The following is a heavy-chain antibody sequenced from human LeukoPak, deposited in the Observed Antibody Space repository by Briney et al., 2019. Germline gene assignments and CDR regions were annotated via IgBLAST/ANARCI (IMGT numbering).Heavy chain of an antibody. CDR1: GASIITSDYF. Sequence: SETLSLTCTVSGASIITSDYFWGWIRQSPGKGLEWLGSVFYSGSTYDNPSLKSRVTISIDTSKNQFSVKLSSVTAADTAVYYCARHVLRGYFYVDVWGKGTTVIVSS. J-gene: IGHJ6*03. CDR2: VFYSGST. CDR3: ARHVLRGYFYVDV. V-gene: IGHV4-39*01. D-gene: IGHD3-16*01.